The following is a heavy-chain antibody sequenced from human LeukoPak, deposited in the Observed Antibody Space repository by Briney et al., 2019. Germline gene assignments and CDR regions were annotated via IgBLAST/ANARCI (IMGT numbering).Heavy chain of an antibody. CDR3: ARDPRNPELHLTTVVKGHYFDY. CDR2: IIPIFGTA. Sequence: GASVKVSCKASGGTFSSYAISWVRQAPGQGLEWMGGIIPIFGTANYAQKFQGRVTITADESTSTAYMELSSLRSEDTAVYYCARDPRNPELHLTTVVKGHYFDYWGQGTLVTVSS. D-gene: IGHD4-23*01. J-gene: IGHJ4*02. CDR1: GGTFSSYA. V-gene: IGHV1-69*13.